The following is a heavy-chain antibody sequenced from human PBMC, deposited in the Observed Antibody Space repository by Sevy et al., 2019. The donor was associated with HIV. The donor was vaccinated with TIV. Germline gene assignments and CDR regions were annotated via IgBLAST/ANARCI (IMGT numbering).Heavy chain of an antibody. CDR3: ARVPDYCGGDCYSDAFDI. J-gene: IGHJ3*02. V-gene: IGHV1-2*02. D-gene: IGHD2-21*02. CDR2: INPNSGGT. CDR1: GYTFTGYY. Sequence: ASVKVSCKASGYTFTGYYMHWVRQAPGQGLEWMGWINPNSGGTNYAQKFQGRVTMTRVTSISTAYMELSRLRSDDTAVYYCARVPDYCGGDCYSDAFDIWGQGTMVTVSS.